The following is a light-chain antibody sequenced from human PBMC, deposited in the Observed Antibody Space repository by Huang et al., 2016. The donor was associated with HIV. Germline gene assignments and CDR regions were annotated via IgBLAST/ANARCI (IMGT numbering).Light chain of an antibody. J-gene: IGKJ4*01. V-gene: IGKV3-15*01. CDR2: GAS. CDR1: QTVDSN. Sequence: EIVMTQSPATLSASPGERATLSCRASQTVDSNLAGSQQKPGQPPRLLIYGASTRATGSPARISGSGSGTEFTLTISSLQSEDFAVYYCQQYNNWPPLLTFGGGTKVEIK. CDR3: QQYNNWPPLLT.